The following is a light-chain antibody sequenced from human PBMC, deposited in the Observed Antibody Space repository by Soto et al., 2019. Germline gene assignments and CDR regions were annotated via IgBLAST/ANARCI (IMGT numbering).Light chain of an antibody. CDR2: EIS. Sequence: QSVLTQPPSASGTPGQRVTISCTGTSSDVGDNKYVSWYQQQPGKAPKVIIYEISERPSGVPDRFSGSKSGNTASLTVSGLRAEDEADYYCSSYAGSNNFRVFGGGTQLTVL. CDR3: SSYAGSNNFRV. CDR1: SSDVGDNKY. J-gene: IGLJ2*01. V-gene: IGLV2-8*01.